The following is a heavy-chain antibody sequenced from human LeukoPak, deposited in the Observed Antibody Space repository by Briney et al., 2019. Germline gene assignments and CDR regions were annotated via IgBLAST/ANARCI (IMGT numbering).Heavy chain of an antibody. Sequence: PGGSLRLSCAASGFTFSSYSMNWVRQAPGKGLEWVSYIRSSSSTIYYADSVKGRFTISRDNAKNSLYLQMNSLRAEDTAVYYCARDPPPDHYYYMDVWGKGTTVTVSS. CDR1: GFTFSSYS. D-gene: IGHD1-14*01. CDR3: ARDPPPDHYYYMDV. J-gene: IGHJ6*03. CDR2: IRSSSSTI. V-gene: IGHV3-48*01.